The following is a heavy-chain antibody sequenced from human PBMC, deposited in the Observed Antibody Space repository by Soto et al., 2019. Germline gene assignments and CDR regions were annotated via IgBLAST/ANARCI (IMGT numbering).Heavy chain of an antibody. CDR1: GFTFNRYG. Sequence: EVQLSESGGGLVQPGGSLRLSCAASGFTFNRYGMSWVRQAPGKGLEWVSAISGSGDSTYYADSVKGRFTISRDSSNNTLYLQMNNLRADDTALYFCAKGVLSFHYGMEVWGQGATVTVSS. D-gene: IGHD3-10*01. CDR3: AKGVLSFHYGMEV. J-gene: IGHJ6*02. V-gene: IGHV3-23*01. CDR2: ISGSGDST.